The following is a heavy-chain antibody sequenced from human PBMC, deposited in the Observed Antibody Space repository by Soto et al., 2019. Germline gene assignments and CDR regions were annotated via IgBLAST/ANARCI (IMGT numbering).Heavy chain of an antibody. D-gene: IGHD3-10*01. V-gene: IGHV1-2*02. Sequence: VASVKVSCKASGYTFSAYYIHWVRQAPGQGLEWMGWINPNSGDTNFAQKFQGRVNMTRAASISTAFMELSRLTADDTAVYYCARAGRPLAALAAYYYYALDVWGQGTRVTVSS. CDR1: GYTFSAYY. CDR3: ARAGRPLAALAAYYYYALDV. J-gene: IGHJ6*02. CDR2: INPNSGDT.